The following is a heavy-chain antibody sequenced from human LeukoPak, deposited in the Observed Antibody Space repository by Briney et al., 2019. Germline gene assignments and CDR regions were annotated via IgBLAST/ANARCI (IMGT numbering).Heavy chain of an antibody. CDR1: GGSFSGYY. CDR2: INHSGST. J-gene: IGHJ4*02. D-gene: IGHD6-13*01. Sequence: SETLSLTRAVYGGSFSGYYWSWIRQPPGKGLEWIGEINHSGSTNYNPSLKSRVTISVDTSKNQFSLKLSSVTAADTAVYYCARSSSWYYDYWGQGTLVTVSS. V-gene: IGHV4-34*01. CDR3: ARSSSWYYDY.